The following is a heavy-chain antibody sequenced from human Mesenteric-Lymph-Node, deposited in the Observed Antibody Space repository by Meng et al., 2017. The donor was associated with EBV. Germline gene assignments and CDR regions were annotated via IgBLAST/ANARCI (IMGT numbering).Heavy chain of an antibody. V-gene: IGHV4-34*12. CDR2: IFYTGST. CDR3: ARDLTDYYGSGQPSVNFDY. J-gene: IGHJ4*02. CDR1: GGSFGGYF. Sequence: QVQLQQWGAGLLQPSXXLSLTXXVSGGSFGGYFWSWIRQPPGKGLEWIGYIFYTGSTSYNPSLKSRVTMSVDTSKNQFSLKLNSVTAADTAVYYCARDLTDYYGSGQPSVNFDYWGQGTLVTVSS. D-gene: IGHD3-10*01.